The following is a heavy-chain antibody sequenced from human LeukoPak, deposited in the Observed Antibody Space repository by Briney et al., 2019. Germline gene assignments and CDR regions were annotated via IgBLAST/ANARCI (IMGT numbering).Heavy chain of an antibody. D-gene: IGHD2-15*01. V-gene: IGHV3-23*01. CDR3: AKGLVVVAATNYFDY. CDR1: GFTFSIYA. Sequence: GGSLRLSCAASGFTFSIYAMTWVRQAPGKGLEWVSAISGSGGGTYYADSVKGRFTISRDNSKNTLYLQMNSLRAEDTAVYYCAKGLVVVAATNYFDYWGQGTLVTVSS. CDR2: ISGSGGGT. J-gene: IGHJ4*02.